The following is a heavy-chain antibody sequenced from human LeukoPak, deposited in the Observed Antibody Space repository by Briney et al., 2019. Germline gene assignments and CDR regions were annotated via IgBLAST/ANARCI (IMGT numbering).Heavy chain of an antibody. Sequence: GGSLRLSCAASGFTFSSYAMHWVRQAPGKGLEWVAVISYDGSNKYYADSVKGRFTISRDNSKNTLYLQMNSLRAEDTAVYYCASGYSSGCYFDYWGQGTLVTVSS. CDR1: GFTFSSYA. D-gene: IGHD6-19*01. CDR2: ISYDGSNK. CDR3: ASGYSSGCYFDY. J-gene: IGHJ4*02. V-gene: IGHV3-30*04.